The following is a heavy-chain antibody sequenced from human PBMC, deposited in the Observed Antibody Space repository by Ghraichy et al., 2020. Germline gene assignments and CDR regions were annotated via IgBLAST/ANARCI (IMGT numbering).Heavy chain of an antibody. CDR1: GFTFSSYG. CDR2: IWYDGSNK. J-gene: IGHJ5*02. V-gene: IGHV3-33*01. Sequence: GASLRLSCAASGFTFSSYGMHWVRQAPGKGLEWVAVIWYDGSNKYYADSVKGRFTISRDNSKNTLYLQMNSLRAEDTAGYYCARDIALGYGSGSPNWFDPWGQGTLVTVSS. D-gene: IGHD3-10*01. CDR3: ARDIALGYGSGSPNWFDP.